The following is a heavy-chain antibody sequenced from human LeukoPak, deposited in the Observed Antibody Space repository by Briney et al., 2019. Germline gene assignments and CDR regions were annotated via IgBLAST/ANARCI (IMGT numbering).Heavy chain of an antibody. V-gene: IGHV3-66*01. CDR1: GFTVTSNY. CDR3: AREDYCDSGRWD. D-gene: IGHD3-10*01. Sequence: PGGSLRLSCAASGFTVTSNYMSWVRQAPGKGLEWVSVIYSGGSAFYAESVKGRFTISRENSKNTVYLQMTSLRAEETALYYWAREDYCDSGRWDWGQGTMVTVSS. CDR2: IYSGGSA. J-gene: IGHJ3*01.